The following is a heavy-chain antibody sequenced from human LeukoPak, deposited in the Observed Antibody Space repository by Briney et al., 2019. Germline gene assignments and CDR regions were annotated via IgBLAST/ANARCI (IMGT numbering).Heavy chain of an antibody. CDR1: GFTSSRYE. V-gene: IGHV3-48*03. CDR3: ARERYYDSSGYDY. J-gene: IGHJ4*02. Sequence: GGSLRLSCAASGFTSSRYEMNWVRQAPGKGLEWISYIRSSGTTIYYADSVKGRFTISRDNAKNSLYLQMNSLRAEDTAVYYCARERYYDSSGYDYGGRGTLVTVSS. CDR2: IRSSGTTI. D-gene: IGHD3-22*01.